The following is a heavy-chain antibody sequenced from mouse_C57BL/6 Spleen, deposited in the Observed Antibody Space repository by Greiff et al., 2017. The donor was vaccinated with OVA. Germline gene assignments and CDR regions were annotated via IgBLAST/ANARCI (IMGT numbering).Heavy chain of an antibody. Sequence: QVQLKQPGAELVRPGSSVKLSCKASGYTFTSYWMDWVKQRPGQGLEWIGNIYPSDSETHYNQKFKDKATLTVDKSSSTAYMQLSSLTSEDSAVYYCARSIDGYPAWFAYWGQGTLVTVSA. J-gene: IGHJ3*01. D-gene: IGHD2-3*01. CDR3: ARSIDGYPAWFAY. CDR1: GYTFTSYW. V-gene: IGHV1-61*01. CDR2: IYPSDSET.